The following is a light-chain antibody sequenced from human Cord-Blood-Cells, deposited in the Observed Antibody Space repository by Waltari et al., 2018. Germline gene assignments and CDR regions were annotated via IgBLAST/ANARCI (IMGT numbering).Light chain of an antibody. V-gene: IGLV2-23*01. CDR3: CSYAGSVV. CDR2: EGS. CDR1: SSDVGSYNL. J-gene: IGLJ2*01. Sequence: QSALTQPASVSGSPGQSITISCTGTSSDVGSYNLVSWYQQHPGKAPKLMIYEGSKRLSEVSNPFSGSKSGNTASLTISGPQAEDEADYYCCSYAGSVVFGGGTKLTVL.